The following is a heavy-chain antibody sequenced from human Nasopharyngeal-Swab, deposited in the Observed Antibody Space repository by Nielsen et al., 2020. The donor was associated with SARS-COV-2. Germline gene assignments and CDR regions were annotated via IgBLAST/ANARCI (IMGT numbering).Heavy chain of an antibody. J-gene: IGHJ4*02. CDR3: ARDRESSGYYQTFDY. Sequence: SETLSLTCTVSGGSFRSSSYYWGWIRQPPGKGLEWIGSIYYTGNTYYNPSLKSRLTMLIDTSNNQFSLKLNSVTAADTAVYYCARDRESSGYYQTFDYWGQGTLVTVSS. D-gene: IGHD3-22*01. V-gene: IGHV4-39*07. CDR2: IYYTGNT. CDR1: GGSFRSSSYY.